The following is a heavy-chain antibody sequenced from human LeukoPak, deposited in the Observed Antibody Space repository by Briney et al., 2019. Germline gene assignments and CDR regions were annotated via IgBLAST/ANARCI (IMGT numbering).Heavy chain of an antibody. J-gene: IGHJ4*02. CDR1: GYSLGKNYY. CDR3: ARYDSRGSASTRFDY. D-gene: IGHD3-16*01. CDR2: IYGTGST. Sequence: SETLSLTCAVSGYSLGKNYYWGWIRQPPGKGLEWIGRIYGTGSTSYNPSLMNRATMSVDTSKNHFSLKLTSVTAADTAVYYCARYDSRGSASTRFDYWGQGILVTISS. V-gene: IGHV4-38-2*01.